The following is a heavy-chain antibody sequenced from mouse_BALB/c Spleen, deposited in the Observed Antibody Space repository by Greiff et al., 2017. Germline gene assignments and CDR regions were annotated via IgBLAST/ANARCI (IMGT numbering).Heavy chain of an antibody. V-gene: IGHV2-9*02. CDR2: IWAGGST. J-gene: IGHJ4*01. Sequence: QVQLKQSGPGLVAPSQSLSITCTVSGFSLTSYGVHWVRQPPGKGLEWLGVIWAGGSTNYNSALMSRLSISKDNSKSQVFLKMNSLQTDETAMYYCARRTTLSYYGYAMDYWGQGTSVTVSS. CDR3: ARRTTLSYYGYAMDY. D-gene: IGHD2-10*01. CDR1: GFSLTSYG.